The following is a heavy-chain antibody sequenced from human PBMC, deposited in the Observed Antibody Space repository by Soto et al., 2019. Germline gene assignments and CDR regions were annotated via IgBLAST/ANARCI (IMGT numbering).Heavy chain of an antibody. CDR1: GFTFSSYD. V-gene: IGHV3-13*01. D-gene: IGHD6-19*01. CDR3: ARAGIQRSVAGYYYYYMDV. CDR2: IGTAGDT. Sequence: GGSLRLSCAASGFTFSSYDMHWVRQATGKGLERVSAIGTAGDTYYPGSVKGRFTISRENAKNSLYLQMNSLRAGDTAVYYCARAGIQRSVAGYYYYYMDVWGKGTTVTVSS. J-gene: IGHJ6*03.